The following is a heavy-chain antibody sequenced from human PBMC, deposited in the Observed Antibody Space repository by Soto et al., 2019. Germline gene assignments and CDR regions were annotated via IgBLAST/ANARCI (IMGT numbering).Heavy chain of an antibody. V-gene: IGHV3-33*01. Sequence: QVQLVESGGGVVQPGRSLRLSCAASGFTFSSYGMHWVRQAPGKGLEWVAVIWYDGSNKYYADSVKGRFTISRDNSKNTLYLQMNSLRAEDTAVYYCARQYYYGSGGYSGMDVWGQGTTVTVSS. CDR2: IWYDGSNK. D-gene: IGHD3-10*01. CDR3: ARQYYYGSGGYSGMDV. J-gene: IGHJ6*02. CDR1: GFTFSSYG.